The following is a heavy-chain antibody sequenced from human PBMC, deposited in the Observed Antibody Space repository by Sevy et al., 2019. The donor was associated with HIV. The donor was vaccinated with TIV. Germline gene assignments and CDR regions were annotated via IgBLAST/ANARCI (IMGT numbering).Heavy chain of an antibody. J-gene: IGHJ6*02. V-gene: IGHV3-23*01. CDR3: AKRRVQSGLSGGGANYGWDV. CDR2: LIGGGSRT. Sequence: GGSLRLSCAASGFSFSNYAMSWVRQAPGKGLEWVSTLIGGGSRTYYADPVTGRFTISRDNSRNTLYLLMNSLRDEDTAVYYCAKRRVQSGLSGGGANYGWDVCGQGTTVTVSS. CDR1: GFSFSNYA. D-gene: IGHD2-8*02.